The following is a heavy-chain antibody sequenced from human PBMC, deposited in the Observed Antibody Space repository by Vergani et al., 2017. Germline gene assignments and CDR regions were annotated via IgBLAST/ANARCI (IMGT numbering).Heavy chain of an antibody. V-gene: IGHV3-74*03. J-gene: IGHJ5*01. Sequence: DVHLAESGGGFFQPGGSLRLSCSASGFSFNSYWMHWGRQVPGTGLLWVSRIKSDGSITAYADSVKGRFTISRDNAPNTLYLQMNSLRVEDTGVYYCARARCIETCYMSKWLDSWGQGTLVTVSS. D-gene: IGHD3-9*01. CDR3: ARARCIETCYMSKWLDS. CDR2: IKSDGSIT. CDR1: GFSFNSYW.